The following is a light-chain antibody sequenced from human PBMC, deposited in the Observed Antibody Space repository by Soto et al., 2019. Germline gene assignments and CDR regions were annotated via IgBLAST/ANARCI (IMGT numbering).Light chain of an antibody. CDR2: KAS. CDR3: QQANSFPVT. J-gene: IGKJ5*01. Sequence: DIQMTQSPSTLSGSVGDRVTITCRASQTISSWLAWYQQKPGKAPKLLIYKASSLKNGVPLRFSGSGSGTQFTLTNSSLQPDDFATYYCQQANSFPVTFGQGTRLEIK. V-gene: IGKV1-5*03. CDR1: QTISSW.